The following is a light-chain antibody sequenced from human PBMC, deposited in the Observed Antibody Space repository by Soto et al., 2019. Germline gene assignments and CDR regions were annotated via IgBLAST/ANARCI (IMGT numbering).Light chain of an antibody. CDR1: QSIDSNY. Sequence: EIVMTQSPGTLSLSPVETVTLSFMASQSIDSNYLSWYQQKAGQAPRLLISGASTRATGIPARFSGSGSGTDFTLTISSLQAEDFAVYYCQQDYNLPFTFGQGTRLEIK. CDR3: QQDYNLPFT. CDR2: GAS. V-gene: IGKV3D-7*01. J-gene: IGKJ5*01.